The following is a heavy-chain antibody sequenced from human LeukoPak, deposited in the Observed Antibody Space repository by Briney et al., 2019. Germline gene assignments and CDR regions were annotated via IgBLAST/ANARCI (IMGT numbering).Heavy chain of an antibody. CDR1: GFTVSSNY. CDR3: ARDRGYCSSTSCYSFDY. J-gene: IGHJ4*02. D-gene: IGHD2-2*01. V-gene: IGHV3-66*01. CDR2: IYSGGST. Sequence: GGSLRLSCAASGFTVSSNYMSWVRQAPGKGLEWVSAIYSGGSTYCADSVKGRFTISRDNSKNTLYLQMNSLRAEDTAVYYCARDRGYCSSTSCYSFDYWGQGTLVTVSS.